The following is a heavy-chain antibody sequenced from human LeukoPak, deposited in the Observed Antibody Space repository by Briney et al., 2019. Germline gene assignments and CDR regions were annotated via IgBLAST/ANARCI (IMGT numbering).Heavy chain of an antibody. Sequence: GGSLRLSCAASEFTFDDYTMHWVRQAPGKGLEWVSLISWDGGSTYYADSVKGRFTISRDNSKNSLYLQMNSLRTEDTALYYCAKDGYCSGGSCYSRYYYYGMDVWGQGTTVTVSS. V-gene: IGHV3-43*01. CDR2: ISWDGGST. J-gene: IGHJ6*02. CDR3: AKDGYCSGGSCYSRYYYYGMDV. D-gene: IGHD2-15*01. CDR1: EFTFDDYT.